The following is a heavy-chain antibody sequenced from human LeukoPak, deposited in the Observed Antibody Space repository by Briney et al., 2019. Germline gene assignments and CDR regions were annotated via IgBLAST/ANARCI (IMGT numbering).Heavy chain of an antibody. CDR1: GFTFSSYA. D-gene: IGHD2-15*01. Sequence: GGSLRLSCAASGFTFSSYAMSWVRQAPGKGLEWVSAISGSGGSTYYADSVKGRFINSRDNSKNTLYLQMNSLRTEDTSVYYCAEDQKLQPFHYWGQGTLVTVSS. CDR3: AEDQKLQPFHY. CDR2: ISGSGGST. V-gene: IGHV3-23*01. J-gene: IGHJ4*02.